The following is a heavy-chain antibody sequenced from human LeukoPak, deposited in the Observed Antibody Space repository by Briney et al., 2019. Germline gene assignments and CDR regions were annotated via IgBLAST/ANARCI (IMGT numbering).Heavy chain of an antibody. V-gene: IGHV4-39*01. CDR1: GGSISSSSYY. J-gene: IGHJ5*02. D-gene: IGHD6-19*01. Sequence: PSETLSLTCTVSGGSISSSSYYWGWIRQPPGKGLEWTGSVYYSGTTYYNPSLKSRVTISVDTSKNQFSLNLISVTAADTAVYYCARRGGQWLKLAWFDPWGQGTLVTVSS. CDR2: VYYSGTT. CDR3: ARRGGQWLKLAWFDP.